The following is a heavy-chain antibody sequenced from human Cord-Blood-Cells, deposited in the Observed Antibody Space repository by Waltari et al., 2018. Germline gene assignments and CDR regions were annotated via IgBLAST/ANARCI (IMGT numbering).Heavy chain of an antibody. D-gene: IGHD6-13*01. CDR3: ATVKRPAAGTYYYYGMDV. CDR2: INHSGST. V-gene: IGHV4-34*01. Sequence: QVQLQQWSAGLLKPSETLSLTCAVYGGSFSGYYWSWIRQPPGKGLEWIGEINHSGSTNYNQSLKSRVTISVDTSKNQFSLKLSSVTAADTAVYYCATVKRPAAGTYYYYGMDVWGQGTTVTVSS. J-gene: IGHJ6*02. CDR1: GGSFSGYY.